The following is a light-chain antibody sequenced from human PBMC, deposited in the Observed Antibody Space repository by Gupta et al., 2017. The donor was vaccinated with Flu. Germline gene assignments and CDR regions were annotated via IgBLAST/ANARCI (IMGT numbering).Light chain of an antibody. Sequence: DIQMTQSPSSLSASVGDRVTITCQASQDITTYLNWYQQKPGKAPKLLISDKSNLHRGVPSRFSGSGSGTDFTLTITNIQPEDFATYYCQQYDNLPITFGQGTRLDVK. V-gene: IGKV1-33*01. CDR1: QDITTY. J-gene: IGKJ5*01. CDR2: DKS. CDR3: QQYDNLPIT.